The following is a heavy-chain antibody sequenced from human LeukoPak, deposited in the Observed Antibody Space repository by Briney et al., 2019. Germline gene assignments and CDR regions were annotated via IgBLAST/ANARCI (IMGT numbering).Heavy chain of an antibody. Sequence: RASVKVSCKASGYTFTSHDISWVRQAPGQGLEWMGWISAYNGNTNYAQKLQGRVTMTTDTSTSTAYMELRSLRSDDTAVYYCARTTVAGIDAFDIWGQGTMVTVSS. D-gene: IGHD6-19*01. V-gene: IGHV1-18*01. CDR2: ISAYNGNT. CDR1: GYTFTSHD. J-gene: IGHJ3*02. CDR3: ARTTVAGIDAFDI.